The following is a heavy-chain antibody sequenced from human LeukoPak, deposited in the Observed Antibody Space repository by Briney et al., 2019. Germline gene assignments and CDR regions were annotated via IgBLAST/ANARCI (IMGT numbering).Heavy chain of an antibody. V-gene: IGHV1-69*13. CDR2: IIPIFGTA. Sequence: SVKVSCKASGGTFSSYAISWVRQAPGQGLEWMGGIIPIFGTANYAQKFQGRVTITADESTSTAYMELSSLRSEDTAVYYCASNYGGNRGNAFDIWGQGTMVTVSS. CDR3: ASNYGGNRGNAFDI. J-gene: IGHJ3*02. CDR1: GGTFSSYA. D-gene: IGHD4-23*01.